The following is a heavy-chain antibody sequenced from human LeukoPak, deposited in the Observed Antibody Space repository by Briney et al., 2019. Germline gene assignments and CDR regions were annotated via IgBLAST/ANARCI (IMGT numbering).Heavy chain of an antibody. V-gene: IGHV4-59*01. J-gene: IGHJ3*02. Sequence: SETLSLTCTASGGSISSYYWSWIRQPPGKGLEWIAYIYYSGSTNYNPSLKSRVTISIDTSKNQFSLKLSSVTAADTAVYYCARVTEMATITGAFDIWGQGTMVTVSS. CDR3: ARVTEMATITGAFDI. CDR2: IYYSGST. D-gene: IGHD5-24*01. CDR1: GGSISSYY.